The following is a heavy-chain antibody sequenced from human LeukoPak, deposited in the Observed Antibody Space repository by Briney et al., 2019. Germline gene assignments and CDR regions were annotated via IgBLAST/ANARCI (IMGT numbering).Heavy chain of an antibody. D-gene: IGHD6-13*01. V-gene: IGHV1-69*01. Sequence: SVKVSCKASGGTFSSYAISWVRQAPGQGLEWMGGIIPIFGTANYAQKFQGRVTITADESTSTAYMELSSLRSEDTAVYYCARDRAAAGTFFPYYYMDVWGKGTTVTISS. CDR1: GGTFSSYA. CDR2: IIPIFGTA. CDR3: ARDRAAAGTFFPYYYMDV. J-gene: IGHJ6*03.